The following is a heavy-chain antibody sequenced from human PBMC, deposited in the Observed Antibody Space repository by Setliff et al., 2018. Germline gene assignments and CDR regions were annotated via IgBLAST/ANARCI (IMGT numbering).Heavy chain of an antibody. V-gene: IGHV4-61*02. CDR1: GGSISSGSDW. J-gene: IGHJ4*02. D-gene: IGHD6-19*01. Sequence: SETLSLTCTVSGGSISSGSDWWSGIRRSAGKGLEGIGCVYTAGGTNYNPSLESRGTISVDTSKNQFSLELTSVTAADTAVYYCARGKAVAGFDYWGQGTLVTVSS. CDR3: ARGKAVAGFDY. CDR2: VYTAGGT.